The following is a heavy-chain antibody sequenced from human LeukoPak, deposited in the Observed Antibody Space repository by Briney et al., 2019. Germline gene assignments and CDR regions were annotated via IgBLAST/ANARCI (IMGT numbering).Heavy chain of an antibody. D-gene: IGHD3-10*01. J-gene: IGHJ4*02. CDR2: IIPIFGTA. CDR1: GGTFSNYA. CDR3: ARDYYGSGSYYKPFDY. Sequence: SVNVSCKASGGTFSNYAISWVRPAPGQGLEWIGGIIPIFGTANYAQKFQGRVTITADESTSTVYMELSSLRSEDTAVYYCARDYYGSGSYYKPFDYWGQGTLATVSS. V-gene: IGHV1-69*13.